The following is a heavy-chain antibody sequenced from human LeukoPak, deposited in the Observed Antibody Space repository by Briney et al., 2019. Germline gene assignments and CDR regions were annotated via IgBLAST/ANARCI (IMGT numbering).Heavy chain of an antibody. CDR3: ATFPSSSSLRGDY. CDR2: IDPGDSET. D-gene: IGHD2-2*01. V-gene: IGHV5-51*01. CDR1: GFSFTSYW. Sequence: GESLKISCKGSGFSFTSYWIAWVRQMPGQGLECVGIIDPGDSETRYSPSFQGQVTISADKSMSTAYLQWSSLQASDTAVHYCATFPSSSSLRGDYWGQGTLVTVSS. J-gene: IGHJ4*02.